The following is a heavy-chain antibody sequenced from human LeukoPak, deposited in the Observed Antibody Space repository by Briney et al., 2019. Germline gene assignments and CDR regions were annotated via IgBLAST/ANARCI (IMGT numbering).Heavy chain of an antibody. CDR2: INHSGST. V-gene: IGHV4-34*01. Sequence: PSETLSLTCAVCGGSFSGYYWSWIRQPPGKGLEWIGEINHSGSTNYNPSLKSRVTISVDTSKNQFSLKLSSVTAADTAVYYCASQYYDFWSGYLGRWFDPWGQGTLVTVSS. CDR1: GGSFSGYY. CDR3: ASQYYDFWSGYLGRWFDP. D-gene: IGHD3-3*01. J-gene: IGHJ5*02.